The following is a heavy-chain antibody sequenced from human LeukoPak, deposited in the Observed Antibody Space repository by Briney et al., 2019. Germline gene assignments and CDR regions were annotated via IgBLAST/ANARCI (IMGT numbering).Heavy chain of an antibody. Sequence: GGSLRLSCAASGFTFGSYWMHWVRQAPGKGLVWVSRINSDGSSTSYADSVKGRFTISRDNAKNTLYLQMNSLRAEDTAVYYCARADPNIAARRIGFDYWGQGTLVTVSS. CDR3: ARADPNIAARRIGFDY. CDR2: INSDGSST. CDR1: GFTFGSYW. D-gene: IGHD6-6*01. V-gene: IGHV3-74*01. J-gene: IGHJ4*02.